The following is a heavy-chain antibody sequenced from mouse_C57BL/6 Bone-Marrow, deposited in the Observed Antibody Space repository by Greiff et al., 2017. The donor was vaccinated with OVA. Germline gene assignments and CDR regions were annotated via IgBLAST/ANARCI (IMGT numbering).Heavy chain of an antibody. CDR2: IYPGSGNT. CDR1: GYSFTSYY. D-gene: IGHD2-3*01. CDR3: ARGGDGYYPSYAMDY. V-gene: IGHV1-66*01. Sequence: VQLQQSGPELVKPGASVKISCKASGYSFTSYYIHWVKQRPGQGLEWIGWIYPGSGNTKYNEKFKGKATLTADTSSSTAYMQLSSLTSEDSAVYYCARGGDGYYPSYAMDYWGQGTSVTVSS. J-gene: IGHJ4*01.